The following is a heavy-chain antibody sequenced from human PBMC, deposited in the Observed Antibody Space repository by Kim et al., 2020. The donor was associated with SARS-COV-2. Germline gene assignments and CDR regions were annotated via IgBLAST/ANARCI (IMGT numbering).Heavy chain of an antibody. Sequence: SVKVSCKASGFTFTSSAVQWVRQARGQRLEWIGWIVVGSGNTNYAQKFQERVTITRDMSTSTAYMELSSLRSEDTAVYYCAADPSSWDHWGYWGQGTLVTVSS. CDR3: AADPSSWDHWGY. CDR1: GFTFTSSA. D-gene: IGHD6-13*01. CDR2: IVVGSGNT. V-gene: IGHV1-58*01. J-gene: IGHJ4*02.